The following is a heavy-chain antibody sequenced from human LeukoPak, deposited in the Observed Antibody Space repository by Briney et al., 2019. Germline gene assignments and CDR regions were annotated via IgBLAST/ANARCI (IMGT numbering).Heavy chain of an antibody. CDR2: IYYSGST. J-gene: IGHJ4*02. CDR3: ARTGGAVAGGRYFDY. V-gene: IGHV4-4*07. Sequence: SETLSLTCTVSGGSVNNDYWSWIRQPAGKGLEWIGSIYYSGSTYNNPSLKSRVTISVDTSKNQFSLKLSFVTAADTAVYYCARTGGAVAGGRYFDYWGQGTLVTVSS. D-gene: IGHD6-19*01. CDR1: GGSVNNDY.